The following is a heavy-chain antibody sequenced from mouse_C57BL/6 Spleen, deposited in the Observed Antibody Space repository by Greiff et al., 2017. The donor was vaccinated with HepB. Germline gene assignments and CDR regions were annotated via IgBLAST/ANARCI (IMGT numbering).Heavy chain of an antibody. J-gene: IGHJ2*01. CDR2: IHPNSGST. CDR1: GYTFTSYW. Sequence: QVQLQQPGAELVKPGASVKLSCKASGYTFTSYWMPWVKQRPGQGLEWIGMIHPNSGSTNYNEKFKSKATLTVDKSSSTAYMQLSSLTSEDSAVYYCTRSGYYGCSSYYFDYWGKGTTLTVSS. D-gene: IGHD1-1*01. V-gene: IGHV1-64*01. CDR3: TRSGYYGCSSYYFDY.